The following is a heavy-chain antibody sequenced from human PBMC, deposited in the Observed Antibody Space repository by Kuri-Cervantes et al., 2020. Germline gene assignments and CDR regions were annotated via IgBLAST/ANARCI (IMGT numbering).Heavy chain of an antibody. J-gene: IGHJ5*02. D-gene: IGHD6-13*01. Sequence: GSLRLSCAVYGGSFSGYYWSWIRQPPGKGLEWIGEINRSGSTNYNPSLKSRVTISVDTSKNQFSLKLSSVTAADTAVYYCARGSSWYRDWFDPWGQGTLVTVSS. V-gene: IGHV4-34*01. CDR2: INRSGST. CDR1: GGSFSGYY. CDR3: ARGSSWYRDWFDP.